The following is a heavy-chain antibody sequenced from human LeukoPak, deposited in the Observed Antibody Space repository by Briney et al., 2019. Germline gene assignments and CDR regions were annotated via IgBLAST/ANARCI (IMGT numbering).Heavy chain of an antibody. Sequence: GASLRLSCAASGFSFSNHGMHWVRQAPGKRLEWVAVIWDDGNNKRYANSVNGRFTISRDNSENTLYLQMNGLTAEDTAMYYCARDSYQDYYGRFDPWGQGTLVIVSS. V-gene: IGHV3-33*01. J-gene: IGHJ5*02. D-gene: IGHD3-10*01. CDR3: ARDSYQDYYGRFDP. CDR1: GFSFSNHG. CDR2: IWDDGNNK.